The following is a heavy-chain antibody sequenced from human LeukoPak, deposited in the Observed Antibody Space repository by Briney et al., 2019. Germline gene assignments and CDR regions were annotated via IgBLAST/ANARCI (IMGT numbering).Heavy chain of an antibody. Sequence: ASVKVSCKASGYTFTGYYMHWVRQAPGQGLEWMGWIHPNSGGTNYAQKFQGRVTMTRDTSISTAYMELSRLRSDDTAVYYCARVLGYCSGGSCYSSWYFDLWGRGTLVTVSS. V-gene: IGHV1-2*02. CDR2: IHPNSGGT. CDR3: ARVLGYCSGGSCYSSWYFDL. D-gene: IGHD2-15*01. J-gene: IGHJ2*01. CDR1: GYTFTGYY.